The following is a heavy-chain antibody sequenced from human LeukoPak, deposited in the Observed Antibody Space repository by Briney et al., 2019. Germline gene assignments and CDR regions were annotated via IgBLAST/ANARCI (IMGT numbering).Heavy chain of an antibody. J-gene: IGHJ4*02. V-gene: IGHV3-30*02. D-gene: IGHD5-24*01. Sequence: GGSLRLSCAASGFTFSSYGMHWVRKAPGKGLEWVAFIRYDGSNKYYADSVKGRFTISRDNSKNTLYLQMNSLRAEDTAVYYCAKDQVGVEMATTDYWGQGTPVTVSS. CDR2: IRYDGSNK. CDR3: AKDQVGVEMATTDY. CDR1: GFTFSSYG.